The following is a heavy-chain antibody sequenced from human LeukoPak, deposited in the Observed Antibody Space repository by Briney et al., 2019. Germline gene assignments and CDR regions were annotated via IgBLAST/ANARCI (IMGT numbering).Heavy chain of an antibody. D-gene: IGHD3-10*01. CDR3: ARTGDPLYYYGSGSYPEAGGPPDY. V-gene: IGHV3-30*04. J-gene: IGHJ4*02. CDR2: ISHDGTNK. CDR1: KFTFSSYT. Sequence: GGSLRLSCAASKFTFSSYTMHWVSQAPGKGLKWVAVISHDGTNKYYADSVKGRFTISRDNSKNTLYLQMNSLRPEDTAVYYCARTGDPLYYYGSGSYPEAGGPPDYWGQGTLVTVSS.